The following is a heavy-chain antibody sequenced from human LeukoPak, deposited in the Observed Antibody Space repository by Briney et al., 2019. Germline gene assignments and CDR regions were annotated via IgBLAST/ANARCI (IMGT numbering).Heavy chain of an antibody. J-gene: IGHJ4*02. CDR3: AREASSSWFLDY. CDR2: INPNSGGT. Sequence: ASVKVSCKASGYTFTGYYMHWVRQAPGQGLGWMGWINPNSGGTNYAQKFQGRVTMTRDTSISTAYMELSRLRSDDTAVYYCAREASSSWFLDYWGQGTLVTVSS. D-gene: IGHD6-13*01. CDR1: GYTFTGYY. V-gene: IGHV1-2*02.